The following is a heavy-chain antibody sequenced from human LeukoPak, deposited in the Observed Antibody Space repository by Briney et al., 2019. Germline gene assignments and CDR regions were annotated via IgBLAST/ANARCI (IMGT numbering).Heavy chain of an antibody. CDR2: ISGLGDTT. V-gene: IGHV3-23*01. Sequence: GGSLRLSCAASGFTFSGYAMSWVRQTPGMRLEWVSAISGLGDTTYYTDSVKGRFTISRDNSKNTLFLQMNSLRAEDTAVYYCAKYQYINGFGRGFDPWGQGTLVTVSS. D-gene: IGHD5-18*01. CDR1: GFTFSGYA. J-gene: IGHJ5*02. CDR3: AKYQYINGFGRGFDP.